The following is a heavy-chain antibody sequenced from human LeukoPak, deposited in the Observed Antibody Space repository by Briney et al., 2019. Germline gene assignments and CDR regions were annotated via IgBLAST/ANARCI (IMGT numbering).Heavy chain of an antibody. D-gene: IGHD3-10*01. Sequence: GGSLRLSCAASGFTFSSYGMHWVRQAPGKGLEWVAFIRYDGSNKYYADSVKGRFTISRDNSKNTLYLQMNSLRAEDTAVYYCAILHGPLAMVRGIKYYYYGMDVWGQGTTVTVSS. CDR2: IRYDGSNK. CDR1: GFTFSSYG. V-gene: IGHV3-30*02. CDR3: AILHGPLAMVRGIKYYYYGMDV. J-gene: IGHJ6*02.